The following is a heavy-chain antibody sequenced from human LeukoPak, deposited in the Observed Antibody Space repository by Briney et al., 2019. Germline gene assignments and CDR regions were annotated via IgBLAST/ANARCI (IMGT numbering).Heavy chain of an antibody. J-gene: IGHJ4*02. V-gene: IGHV4-39*01. Sequence: SETLSLTSTVSGGSISSSSYYWGWIRQPPGKGLEWIESIYYSGSTYYNPSLKSRVTISVDTSKNQFSLKLSSVTAADTAVYYCARHAGINLPFDYWGQGTLVTVSS. CDR1: GGSISSSSYY. CDR3: ARHAGINLPFDY. CDR2: IYYSGST.